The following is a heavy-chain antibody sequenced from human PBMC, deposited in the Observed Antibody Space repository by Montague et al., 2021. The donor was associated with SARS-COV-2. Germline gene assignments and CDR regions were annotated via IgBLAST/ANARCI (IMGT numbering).Heavy chain of an antibody. J-gene: IGHJ6*02. CDR2: IYYSGST. D-gene: IGHD3-22*01. Sequence: SETLSLTCTVSGGAISSSSYYWGWIRQPPGKGLEWIGSIYYSGSTYYNPFLKSRVTISVDTSKNQFSLKLSSVTAADTAVYYCARDTRITMLVVVNRYGMDVGGQGTTVTVSS. CDR1: GGAISSSSYY. CDR3: ARDTRITMLVVVNRYGMDV. V-gene: IGHV4-39*07.